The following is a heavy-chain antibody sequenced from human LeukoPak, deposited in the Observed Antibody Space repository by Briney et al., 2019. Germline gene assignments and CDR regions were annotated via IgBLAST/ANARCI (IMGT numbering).Heavy chain of an antibody. CDR3: ARDRGFACLTPRGHYFDY. J-gene: IGHJ4*02. CDR2: IYYSGST. CDR1: GGSISSSSYY. Sequence: SETLSLTCTVSGGSISSSSYYWGWIRQPPGKGLEWIGSIYYSGSTYYNPSLKSRVTISVDTSKNQFSLKLSSVTAADTAVYYCARDRGFACLTPRGHYFDYWGQGTLVTVSS. V-gene: IGHV4-39*07. D-gene: IGHD1-14*01.